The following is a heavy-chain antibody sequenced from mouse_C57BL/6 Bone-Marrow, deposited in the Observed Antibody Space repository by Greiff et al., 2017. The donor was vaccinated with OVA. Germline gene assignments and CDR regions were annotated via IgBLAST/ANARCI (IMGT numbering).Heavy chain of an antibody. J-gene: IGHJ2*01. Sequence: QVQLKQSGAELARPGASVKLSCKASGYTFTSYGISWVKQRTGQGLEWIGEIYPRSGNTYYNEKFKGKATLTADKSSSTAYMELRSLTSEDSAVYFCPRAQATPLFDYWGKGTTLTVSS. CDR1: GYTFTSYG. D-gene: IGHD3-2*02. CDR3: PRAQATPLFDY. V-gene: IGHV1-81*01. CDR2: IYPRSGNT.